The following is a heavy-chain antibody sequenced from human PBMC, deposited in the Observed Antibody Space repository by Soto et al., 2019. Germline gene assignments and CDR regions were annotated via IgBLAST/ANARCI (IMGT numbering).Heavy chain of an antibody. CDR1: GGTFSSYA. Sequence: ASVKVSCKASGGTFSSYAISWVRPAPGQGLEWMGGIIPIFGTANYAQKFQGRVTITADESASTAYMELSSLRSEATDVYYCARERITIFGVGPKPIRFDPWGQGTMVTVSS. D-gene: IGHD3-3*01. CDR2: IIPIFGTA. V-gene: IGHV1-69*13. J-gene: IGHJ5*02. CDR3: ARERITIFGVGPKPIRFDP.